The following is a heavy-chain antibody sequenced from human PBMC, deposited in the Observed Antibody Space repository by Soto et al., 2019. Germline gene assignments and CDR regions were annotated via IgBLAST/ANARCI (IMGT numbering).Heavy chain of an antibody. CDR3: AKWPPSPKMGVTSN. CDR1: GFAFNSSA. D-gene: IGHD1-26*01. Sequence: EVQLLESGVGLVQPGGSLRLSCAASGFAFNSSAMAWVRQTPGKGLQWVSAITVDGGGTYYADSVKGRFGISRDISKKTLYLQMNSLSAEDTALYFCAKWPPSPKMGVTSNWGQGTLVTVSS. V-gene: IGHV3-23*01. J-gene: IGHJ4*02. CDR2: ITVDGGGT.